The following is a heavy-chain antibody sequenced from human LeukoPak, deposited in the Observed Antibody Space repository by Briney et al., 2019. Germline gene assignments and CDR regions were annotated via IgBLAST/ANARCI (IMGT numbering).Heavy chain of an antibody. V-gene: IGHV3-21*01. CDR2: ISSSSSYI. Sequence: PGGSLRLSCAASGFTFSSYSMNWVRQAPGKGLEGVSSISSSSSYIYYADSVKGPFTISRDNAKNSLYLQMNSLRAEDTAVYYCARDSPVAAAGTWFDPWGQGTLVTVSS. CDR3: ARDSPVAAAGTWFDP. J-gene: IGHJ5*02. CDR1: GFTFSSYS. D-gene: IGHD6-13*01.